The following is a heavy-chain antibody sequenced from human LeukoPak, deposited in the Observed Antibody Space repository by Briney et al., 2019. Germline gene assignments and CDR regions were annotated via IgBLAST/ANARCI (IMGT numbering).Heavy chain of an antibody. CDR3: ARVGDFWSGYYSDY. D-gene: IGHD3-3*01. Sequence: GGSLRLSCAASGFTFSSYSMNWVRQAPGKGLEWVSSISSSSSYICYADSVKGRFTISRDNAKNSLYLQMNSLRAEDTAVYYCARVGDFWSGYYSDYWGQGTLVTVSS. J-gene: IGHJ4*02. CDR1: GFTFSSYS. CDR2: ISSSSSYI. V-gene: IGHV3-21*01.